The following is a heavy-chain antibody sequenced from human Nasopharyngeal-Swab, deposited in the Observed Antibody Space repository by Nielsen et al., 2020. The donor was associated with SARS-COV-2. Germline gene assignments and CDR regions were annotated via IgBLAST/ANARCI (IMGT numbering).Heavy chain of an antibody. CDR3: ARAVGSPVRAFDY. CDR2: IHNSGST. D-gene: IGHD4-17*01. Sequence: SETLSLTCTVSGGSISSNYWNWIRQPPGKGLEWIAFIHNSGSTNDNPSLKNRVTTSIDTSKSQFSLKLTSVTAADTAVYYCARAVGSPVRAFDYWGQGTLVTVSS. J-gene: IGHJ4*02. V-gene: IGHV4-59*01. CDR1: GGSISSNY.